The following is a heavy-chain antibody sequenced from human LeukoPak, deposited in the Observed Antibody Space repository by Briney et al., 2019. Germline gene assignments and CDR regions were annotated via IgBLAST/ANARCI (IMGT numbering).Heavy chain of an antibody. J-gene: IGHJ4*02. CDR2: INSDGSST. CDR3: ATSEARSSGWYVY. CDR1: GFTLSSYW. V-gene: IGHV3-74*01. Sequence: GGSLRLSCAASGFTLSSYWMHWVRQAPGKGLVWVSRINSDGSSTSYAASVKGRFTISRDNAKNMLYLQMNSLRAEDTAVYYCATSEARSSGWYVYWGRGTLVTVSS. D-gene: IGHD6-19*01.